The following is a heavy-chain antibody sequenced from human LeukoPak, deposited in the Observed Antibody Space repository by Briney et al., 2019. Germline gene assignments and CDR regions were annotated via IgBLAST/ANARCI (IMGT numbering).Heavy chain of an antibody. CDR2: ISSSGSTI. J-gene: IGHJ4*02. D-gene: IGHD6-19*01. V-gene: IGHV3-48*03. CDR1: GFSFSKYE. CDR3: ARDAPGYPSDWFDPDWGY. Sequence: GGSLRLSCAASGFSFSKYEMHWVRQAQGKGREWLSYISSSGSTIYYADSVKGRFNISRDNAKNSLYLQMDSLRAEDTAFYYCARDAPGYPSDWFDPDWGYWGQGTLVTVSS.